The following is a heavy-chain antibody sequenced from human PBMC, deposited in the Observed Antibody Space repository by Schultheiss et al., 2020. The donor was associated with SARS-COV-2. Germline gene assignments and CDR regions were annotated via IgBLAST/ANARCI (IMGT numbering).Heavy chain of an antibody. V-gene: IGHV3-23*04. D-gene: IGHD6-19*01. J-gene: IGHJ4*02. CDR1: GFTLRNYA. CDR2: IHLSDSSAYYDSNT. CDR3: AKYRGWYARPPLLFDY. Sequence: GGSLRLSCAASGFTLRNYAMSWVRQAPGKGLEWVSAIHLSDSSAYYDSNTYYADSVKGRFTISRDNSKNTLYLQMSSLRSDDTAVYYCAKYRGWYARPPLLFDYWGQGILVTVSS.